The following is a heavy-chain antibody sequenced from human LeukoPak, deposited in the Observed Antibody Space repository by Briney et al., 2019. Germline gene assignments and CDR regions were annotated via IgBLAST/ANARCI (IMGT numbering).Heavy chain of an antibody. CDR1: GFTFSSYA. Sequence: GGSLRLSCAASGFTFSSYAKGWVRQAPGKGLEWVSAITASGGNTYYADSVKGRFTISRDNSKNTLYLQVNSLRAEDTAVYYCAKGNGYSYGRYYFDYWGQGTLVTVSS. J-gene: IGHJ4*02. CDR2: ITASGGNT. D-gene: IGHD5-18*01. CDR3: AKGNGYSYGRYYFDY. V-gene: IGHV3-23*01.